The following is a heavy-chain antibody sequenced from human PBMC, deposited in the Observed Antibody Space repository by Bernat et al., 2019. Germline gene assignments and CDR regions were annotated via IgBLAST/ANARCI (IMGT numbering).Heavy chain of an antibody. Sequence: EVQLVESGGGLVKPGGSLRLSCAASGFIFSSYNMNWVRQAPGKGLEWVSSISSSSAYIYYADSVKGRLTITRDNAKNSPYLQMNSLRAENTAVYYCARESQDIGVMIAAVDLWGRGTMVTVSS. CDR1: GFIFSSYN. CDR3: ARESQDIGVMIAAVDL. J-gene: IGHJ3*01. CDR2: ISSSSAYI. V-gene: IGHV3-21*01. D-gene: IGHD2-8*01.